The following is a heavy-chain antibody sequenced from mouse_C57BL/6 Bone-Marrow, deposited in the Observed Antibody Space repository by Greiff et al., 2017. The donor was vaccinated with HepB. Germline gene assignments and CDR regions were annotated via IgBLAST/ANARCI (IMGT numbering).Heavy chain of an antibody. CDR3: AANYAMDY. V-gene: IGHV2-2*01. CDR1: GFSLTSYG. CDR2: IWSGGST. Sequence: VKLMESGPGLVQPSQSLSITCTVSGFSLTSYGVHWVRQSPGKGLEWLGVIWSGGSTDYNAAFISRLSISKDNSKSQVFFKMNSLQADDTAIYYCAANYAMDYWGQGTSVTVSS. J-gene: IGHJ4*01.